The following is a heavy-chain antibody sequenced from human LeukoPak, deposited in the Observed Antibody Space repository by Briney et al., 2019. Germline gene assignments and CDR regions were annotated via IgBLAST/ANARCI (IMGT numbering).Heavy chain of an antibody. V-gene: IGHV4-31*01. CDR2: ISYRGST. CDR1: GVTISSSGGIY. Sequence: TLCLTCAASGVTISSSGGIYWSWIRRHPGDGQEWIGCISYRGSTYYNPSLKSLVSMSVDTSRSQFSLRLTSVTDEDTAVYYCARISQSSGGFYYWGQGTLVTVSS. J-gene: IGHJ4*02. D-gene: IGHD2-15*01. CDR3: ARISQSSGGFYY.